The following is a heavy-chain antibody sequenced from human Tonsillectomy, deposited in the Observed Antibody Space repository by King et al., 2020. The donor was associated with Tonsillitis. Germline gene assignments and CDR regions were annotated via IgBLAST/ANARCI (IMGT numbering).Heavy chain of an antibody. D-gene: IGHD3-10*01. V-gene: IGHV3-30*18. CDR3: AKEGPPLWFGELSGYFQH. CDR2: ISYDGSNK. Sequence: VQLVESGGGVVQSGRSLRLSCAASGFTFSSYGMHWVRQAPGKGLEWVAVISYDGSNKYYADSVKGRFTISRDNSKNTLYLQMNSLRAEDTAVYYCAKEGPPLWFGELSGYFQHWGQGTLVTVSS. CDR1: GFTFSSYG. J-gene: IGHJ1*01.